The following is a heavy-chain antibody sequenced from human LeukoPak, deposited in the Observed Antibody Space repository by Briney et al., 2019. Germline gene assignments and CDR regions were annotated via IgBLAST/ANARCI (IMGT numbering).Heavy chain of an antibody. J-gene: IGHJ4*02. CDR3: ARDRNYDSSVTFAY. D-gene: IGHD3-22*01. V-gene: IGHV3-11*01. CDR1: GFTFSDYY. CDR2: ISGTGVTI. Sequence: PGGSLRLSCAASGFTFSDYYMSWIRQAPGKGLEWISYISGTGVTISYADSVKGQFTISRDNAENSLYLQMNSLRAEDTAVYYCARDRNYDSSVTFAYWGRGTLVTVSS.